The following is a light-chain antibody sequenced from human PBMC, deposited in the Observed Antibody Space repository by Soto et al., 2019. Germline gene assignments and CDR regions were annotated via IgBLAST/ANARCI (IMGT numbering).Light chain of an antibody. CDR2: AAS. J-gene: IGKJ1*01. Sequence: DIQMTQSPSTLSASVDDRVTITRRASQNIHTWLAWYQHKPGKAPSLLIYAASSLESGVPSRFSGSGSGTEFTLTISSLQPDDFATYYCQQYESYPRTFGQGTKVEMK. CDR1: QNIHTW. V-gene: IGKV1-5*03. CDR3: QQYESYPRT.